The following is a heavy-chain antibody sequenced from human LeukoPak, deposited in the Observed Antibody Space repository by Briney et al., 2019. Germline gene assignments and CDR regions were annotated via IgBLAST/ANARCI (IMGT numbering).Heavy chain of an antibody. V-gene: IGHV4-30-4*01. J-gene: IGHJ4*02. Sequence: PSETLSLTGTVSGGSISSGDYYWSWIRQPPGKGLEWIGYIYYSGSTYNPSLKSRVTISVDTSKNQFSLKLSSVTAADTAVYYCARESHDSSGYYSRYFDYWGQGTLVTVSS. CDR2: IYYSGST. D-gene: IGHD3-22*01. CDR1: GGSISSGDYY. CDR3: ARESHDSSGYYSRYFDY.